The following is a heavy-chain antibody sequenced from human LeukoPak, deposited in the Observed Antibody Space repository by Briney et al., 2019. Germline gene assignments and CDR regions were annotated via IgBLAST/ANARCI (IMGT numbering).Heavy chain of an antibody. J-gene: IGHJ6*03. CDR2: INPNSGGT. Sequence: ASVKVSCKASGYTFTGYYMHWVRQAPGQGLEWMGWINPNSGGTNYAQKFQGRVTMTRDTSISTAYMELSRLRSDDTAVYYCARTDTAMEPYYYYMDVWGKGTTVTVSS. D-gene: IGHD5-18*01. V-gene: IGHV1-2*02. CDR3: ARTDTAMEPYYYYMDV. CDR1: GYTFTGYY.